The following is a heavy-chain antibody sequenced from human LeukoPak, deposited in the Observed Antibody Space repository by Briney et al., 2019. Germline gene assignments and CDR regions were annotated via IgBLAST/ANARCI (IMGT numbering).Heavy chain of an antibody. D-gene: IGHD5-18*01. CDR3: ARAGLDTAAGYFDY. CDR2: IYYSGST. CDR1: GGSISSSSYY. V-gene: IGHV4-39*07. Sequence: SETLSLTCTVSGGSISSSSYYWGWIRQPPGKGLEWIGSIYYSGSTYYNPSLKSRVTISVDTSKNQFSLKLSSVTAADTAVYYCARAGLDTAAGYFDYWGQGTLVTVSS. J-gene: IGHJ4*02.